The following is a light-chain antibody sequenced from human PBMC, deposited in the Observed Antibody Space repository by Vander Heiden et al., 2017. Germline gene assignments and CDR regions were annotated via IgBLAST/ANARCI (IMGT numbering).Light chain of an antibody. CDR2: DAS. J-gene: IGKJ2*01. CDR3: QQEHNIPKV. V-gene: IGKV1-33*01. Sequence: DIQMTQSPSSLSASVGDRVTITCQARQDISKNLNWYQQKPGKAPKLLIYDASTLETGVPSRFSGSGSGTDFTFIISSLQPEDIAAYYCQQEHNIPKVFGQGTKMEIK. CDR1: QDISKN.